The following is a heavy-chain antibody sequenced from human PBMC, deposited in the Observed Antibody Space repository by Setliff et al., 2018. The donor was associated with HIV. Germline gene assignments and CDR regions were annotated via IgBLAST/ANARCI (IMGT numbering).Heavy chain of an antibody. Sequence: SVKVSCKASRRTFNSHTINWVRQAPGQGLDWTGRIIPILGVANYAQRFQGKVTITADKSTSTAYMELTSLRFDDTAMYYCVRGVQSPPHYSYYYMDVWGEGTMVTVS. CDR2: IIPILGVA. CDR3: VRGVQSPPHYSYYYMDV. J-gene: IGHJ6*03. CDR1: RRTFNSHT. V-gene: IGHV1-69*02. D-gene: IGHD3-3*01.